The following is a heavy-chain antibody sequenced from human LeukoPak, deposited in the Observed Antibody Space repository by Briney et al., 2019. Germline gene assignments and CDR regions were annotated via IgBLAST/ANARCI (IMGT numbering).Heavy chain of an antibody. CDR3: ARAWGSYDSSGYYSG. Sequence: SETLSLTCTVSGGSISSYYWSWIRQPPGKGLEWIGYSYYSGSTNYNPSLNSRVTITVDTSKNQYSLKLSSVTAAVTAVYYCARAWGSYDSSGYYSGWGQGTLVTVSS. CDR1: GGSISSYY. J-gene: IGHJ4*02. V-gene: IGHV4-59*08. CDR2: SYYSGST. D-gene: IGHD3-22*01.